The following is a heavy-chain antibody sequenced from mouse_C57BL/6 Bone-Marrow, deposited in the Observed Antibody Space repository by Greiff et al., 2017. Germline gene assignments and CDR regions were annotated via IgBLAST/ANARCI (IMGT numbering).Heavy chain of an antibody. J-gene: IGHJ1*03. V-gene: IGHV14-3*01. CDR1: GFNIKNTY. CDR3: ALITTVDWYFDV. Sequence: EVQLQQSVAELVRPGASVKLSCTASGFNIKNTYMHWVKQRPEQGLEWIGRIDPANGNTKYAPKFQGKATITADTSSHPAYLQLSSLTSEDTAIYYCALITTVDWYFDVWGTGTTVTVSS. CDR2: IDPANGNT. D-gene: IGHD1-1*01.